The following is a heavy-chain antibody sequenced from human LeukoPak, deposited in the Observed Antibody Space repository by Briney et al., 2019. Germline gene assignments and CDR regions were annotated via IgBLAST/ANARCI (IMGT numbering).Heavy chain of an antibody. CDR3: ATTLGSYYDSSWFDP. V-gene: IGHV1-24*01. CDR1: GYTLTELS. D-gene: IGHD3-22*01. J-gene: IGHJ5*02. Sequence: ASVKVFCKVSGYTLTELSMHWVRQAPGKGLEWMGGFDPEDGETIYAQKFQGRVTMTEDTSTDTAYMELSSLRSEDTAVYYCATTLGSYYDSSWFDPWGQGTLVTVSS. CDR2: FDPEDGET.